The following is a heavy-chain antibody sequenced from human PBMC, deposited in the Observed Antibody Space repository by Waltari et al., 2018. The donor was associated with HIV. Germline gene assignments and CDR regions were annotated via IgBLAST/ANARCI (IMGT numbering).Heavy chain of an antibody. J-gene: IGHJ4*02. Sequence: QLQLQESGPRLVKPSETLSLTCAVSGGSLLGRFYHWGWVRQPPGKGLEWIGSIHPSGSTYYNPSLTSRLTISIDTSKNHFSLRLTSVTAADTSVYYCARIHTAVTYLLDSWGQGTLVTVSS. D-gene: IGHD2-2*02. CDR2: IHPSGST. CDR3: ARIHTAVTYLLDS. V-gene: IGHV4-39*01. CDR1: GGSLLGRFYH.